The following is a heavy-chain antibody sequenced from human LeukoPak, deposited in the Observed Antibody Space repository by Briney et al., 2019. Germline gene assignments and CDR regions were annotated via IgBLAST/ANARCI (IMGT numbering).Heavy chain of an antibody. V-gene: IGHV5-51*03. J-gene: IGHJ4*02. CDR1: GYRFTSYW. Sequence: PGESLNISFQGSGYRFTSYWFGWVRQMHGKVLKCMGIIYPGDSDTRYSPSFQGQVTISADKSISTAYLQWSSLKASDTAMYYCASGVPAAMPADYWGQGTLVTVSS. D-gene: IGHD2-2*01. CDR2: IYPGDSDT. CDR3: ASGVPAAMPADY.